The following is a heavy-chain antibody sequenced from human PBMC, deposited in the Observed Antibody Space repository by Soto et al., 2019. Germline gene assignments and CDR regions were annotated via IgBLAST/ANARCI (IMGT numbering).Heavy chain of an antibody. Sequence: VQLVQSGTEVKEPGASVRVSCKASGYTFTAHSLHWARQAPGPGLEWMGWIIVSLDRPRYAPQFQGRLTFETDRIGTTAYMDLTRLTPEDTAVYFWAREPEDGVPGDYWGQGTPVVVSS. CDR3: AREPEDGVPGDY. J-gene: IGHJ4*02. CDR1: GYTFTAHS. V-gene: IGHV1-3*01. CDR2: IIVSLDRP. D-gene: IGHD2-8*01.